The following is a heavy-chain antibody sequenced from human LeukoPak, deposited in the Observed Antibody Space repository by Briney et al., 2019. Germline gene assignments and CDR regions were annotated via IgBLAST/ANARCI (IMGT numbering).Heavy chain of an antibody. CDR3: ARSLGYCSGGSCGGFDY. J-gene: IGHJ4*02. D-gene: IGHD2-15*01. CDR2: ISSSSSTI. V-gene: IGHV3-48*01. CDR1: GFTFSSCS. Sequence: PGGSLRLSCAASGFTFSSCSMNWVRQAPGKGLEWVSYISSSSSTIYYADSVKGRFTISRDNAKNSLYLQMNSLRAEDTAVYYCARSLGYCSGGSCGGFDYWGQGTLVTVSS.